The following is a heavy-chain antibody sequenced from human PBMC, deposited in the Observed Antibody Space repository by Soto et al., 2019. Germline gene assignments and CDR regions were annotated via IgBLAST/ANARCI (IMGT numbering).Heavy chain of an antibody. Sequence: SETLSLTCTVSAGSISRGDYYWSWIRQPPGKGLEWIGYIHDSGTLYYNPSLKSRVTISVDTSKNQFSLKLTSVTAADTAIYYCARDPISFGPTCGQGILVTVSS. D-gene: IGHD3-10*01. V-gene: IGHV4-30-4*01. CDR2: IHDSGTL. CDR3: ARDPISFGPT. CDR1: AGSISRGDYY. J-gene: IGHJ5*02.